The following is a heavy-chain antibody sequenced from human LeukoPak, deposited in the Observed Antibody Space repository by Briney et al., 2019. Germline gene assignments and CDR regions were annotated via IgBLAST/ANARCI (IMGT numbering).Heavy chain of an antibody. V-gene: IGHV3-30*18. CDR3: ANGAAAGKGLLLD. J-gene: IGHJ4*02. CDR1: GFTFSSYG. Sequence: PGGSLRLSCAASGFTFSSYGMHWVRQAPGKGREWVAVISYDGSNKYYADSVKGRFTISRDNSKNTLYLQMNSLRAEDTAVYYCANGAAAGKGLLLDWGQGTLVTVSS. D-gene: IGHD6-13*01. CDR2: ISYDGSNK.